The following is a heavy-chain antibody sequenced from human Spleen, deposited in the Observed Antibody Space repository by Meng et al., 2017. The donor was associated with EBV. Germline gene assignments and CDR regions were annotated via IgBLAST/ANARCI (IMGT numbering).Heavy chain of an antibody. V-gene: IGHV1-2*06. CDR3: ASDTLTGYYIDY. CDR2: INPNTGGT. D-gene: IGHD3-9*01. J-gene: IGHJ4*02. Sequence: QVQLLQSGAEVKKPGASVKVSYKASGFTLTDYHIHWVRQDPGQGLEWMGRINPNTGGTNFAQKFQGRFTMTRDTSITTAYMELTRLTSDDTAFYYCASDTLTGYYIDYWGQGTLVTVSS. CDR1: GFTLTDYH.